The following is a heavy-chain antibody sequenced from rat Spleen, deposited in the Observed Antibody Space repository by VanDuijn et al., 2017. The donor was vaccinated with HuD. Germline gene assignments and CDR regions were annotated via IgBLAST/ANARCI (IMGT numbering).Heavy chain of an antibody. D-gene: IGHD1-9*01. Sequence: EVQLVESGGGLVQPGRSLKLSCVASGFTFNNYWMTWIRQAPGKGLEWVATISSDGISTYYRDSVRGRFTISSDNAKNTLYRQMDSLRSEDTATYYCARRHYGYTDYFDYWGQGVMVTVSS. V-gene: IGHV5-31*01. CDR2: ISSDGIST. CDR3: ARRHYGYTDYFDY. J-gene: IGHJ2*01. CDR1: GFTFNNYW.